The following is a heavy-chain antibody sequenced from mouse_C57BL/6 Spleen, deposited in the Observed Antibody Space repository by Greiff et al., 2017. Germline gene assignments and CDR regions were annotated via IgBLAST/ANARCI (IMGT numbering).Heavy chain of an antibody. CDR2: IDPETGGT. Sequence: VKLQESGAELVRPGASVTLSCKASGYTFTDYEMHWVKQTPVHGLEWIGAIDPETGGTAYNQKFKGKAILTADKSSSTAYMELRSLTSEDSAVYYCTRRSNSIPYWYFDVWGTGTTVTVSS. CDR1: GYTFTDYE. V-gene: IGHV1-15*01. J-gene: IGHJ1*03. D-gene: IGHD2-5*01. CDR3: TRRSNSIPYWYFDV.